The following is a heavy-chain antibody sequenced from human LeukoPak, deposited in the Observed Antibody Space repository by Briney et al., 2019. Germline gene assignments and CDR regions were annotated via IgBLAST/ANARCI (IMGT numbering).Heavy chain of an antibody. CDR2: INADGRST. D-gene: IGHD6-19*01. CDR1: GFSLDSHW. Sequence: GGSLRLSCAASGFSLDSHWMHWVRQAPGKGLVWLSRINADGRSTGYADSVKGRFTISRDNAKNTLYLQMNSLRADDTAVYYCARGSSSGWPDYLDYWGQGTLVSVSS. J-gene: IGHJ4*02. CDR3: ARGSSSGWPDYLDY. V-gene: IGHV3-74*01.